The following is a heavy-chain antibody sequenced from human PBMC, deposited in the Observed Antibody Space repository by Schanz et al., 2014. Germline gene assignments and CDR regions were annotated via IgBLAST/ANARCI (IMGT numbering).Heavy chain of an antibody. CDR2: ICSSGNTI. CDR1: GFAFSVYG. J-gene: IGHJ6*02. Sequence: VQMVESGGGVVQPGRSLRLSCAASGFAFSVYGMHWVRQAPGKGPEWVSYICSSGNTIYYADSVKGRFTISRDNAKNSLYLQMNSLSADDTAVFYCAKGMGYCSGGTCYDYYYYGLDVWGQGTTVTVSS. V-gene: IGHV3-48*04. CDR3: AKGMGYCSGGTCYDYYYYGLDV. D-gene: IGHD2-15*01.